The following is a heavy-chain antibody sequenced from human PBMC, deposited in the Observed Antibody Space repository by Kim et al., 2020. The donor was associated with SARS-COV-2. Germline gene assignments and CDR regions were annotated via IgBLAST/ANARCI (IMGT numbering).Heavy chain of an antibody. CDR3: ARGVWYFDY. J-gene: IGHJ4*02. Sequence: EESRFTISQDTSNNALSLQVSSLRAEDTAVHYCARGVWYFDYWGQGTLVTVSS. V-gene: IGHV3-30*15. D-gene: IGHD3-16*01.